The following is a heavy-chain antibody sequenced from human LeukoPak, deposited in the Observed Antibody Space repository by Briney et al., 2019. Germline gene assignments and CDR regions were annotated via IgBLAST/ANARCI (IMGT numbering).Heavy chain of an antibody. Sequence: GGSLRLSCAASGFTVSSNFMSWVRQAPWKGLEWVSVIYSGGSTYYADSVKGRFTISRDISKNTLYLQMNSLRAEDTAVYYCARDLTVYGNNPLYYFDYWGQGTLVTVSS. CDR2: IYSGGST. CDR1: GFTVSSNF. CDR3: ARDLTVYGNNPLYYFDY. D-gene: IGHD4-17*01. V-gene: IGHV3-66*01. J-gene: IGHJ4*02.